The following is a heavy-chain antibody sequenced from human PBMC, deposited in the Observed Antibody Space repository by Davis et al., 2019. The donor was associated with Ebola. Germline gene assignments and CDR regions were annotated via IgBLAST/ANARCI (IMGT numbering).Heavy chain of an antibody. CDR1: GGSFSGYY. CDR3: ARFDCSGGSCYWGFDY. Sequence: GSLRLSCAVYGGSFSGYYWSWIRQPPGKGLEWIGEINHSGSTNYNPSLKSRVTISVDTSKNQFSLKLSSVTAADTAVYYCARFDCSGGSCYWGFDYWGQGTLVTVSS. D-gene: IGHD2-15*01. V-gene: IGHV4-34*01. CDR2: INHSGST. J-gene: IGHJ4*02.